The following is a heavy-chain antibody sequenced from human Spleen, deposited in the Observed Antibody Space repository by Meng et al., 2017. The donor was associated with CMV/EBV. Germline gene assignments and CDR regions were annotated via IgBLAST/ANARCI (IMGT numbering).Heavy chain of an antibody. CDR3: ARDSSPVVVVTATAFDY. CDR2: IYHSGST. D-gene: IGHD2-15*01. CDR1: GGSISSSSYY. J-gene: IGHJ4*02. V-gene: IGHV4-39*07. Sequence: SETLSLTCTVSGGSISSSSYYWGWIRQPPGKGLEWIGEIYHSGSTNYNPSLKSRVTISVDKSKNQFSLKLSSVTAADTAVYYCARDSSPVVVVTATAFDYWGQGTLVTVSS.